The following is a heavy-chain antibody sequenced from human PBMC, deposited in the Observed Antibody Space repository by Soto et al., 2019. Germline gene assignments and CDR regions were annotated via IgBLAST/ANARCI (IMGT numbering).Heavy chain of an antibody. CDR1: GFTFSSYS. J-gene: IGHJ3*02. D-gene: IGHD2-21*02. Sequence: GGSLRLSCAASGFTFSSYSMNWVRQAPGKGLEWVSYISSSSSTIYYADSVKGRFTISRDNAKNSLYLQMNSLRDEDTVVYYCASGLAYCGGDCENHAFDIWGQGTMVTVSS. V-gene: IGHV3-48*02. CDR2: ISSSSSTI. CDR3: ASGLAYCGGDCENHAFDI.